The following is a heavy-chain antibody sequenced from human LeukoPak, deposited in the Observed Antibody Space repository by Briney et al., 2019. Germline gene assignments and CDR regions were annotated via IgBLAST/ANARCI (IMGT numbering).Heavy chain of an antibody. V-gene: IGHV3-30*03. CDR2: ISYDGGKK. Sequence: GRSLRLSCAASGFTFSSHDMHWVRQAPGKGLEWVAFISYDGGKKDYADSVKGRFTISRDNAKNSLSLQMNSLRAEDTAVYYCARGGSRYDSSGYYPWGQGTLVTVSS. J-gene: IGHJ5*02. D-gene: IGHD3-22*01. CDR3: ARGGSRYDSSGYYP. CDR1: GFTFSSHD.